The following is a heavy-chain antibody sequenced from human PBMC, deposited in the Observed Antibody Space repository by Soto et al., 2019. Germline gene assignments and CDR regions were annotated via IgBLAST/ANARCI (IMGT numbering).Heavy chain of an antibody. CDR3: AREVEAFDI. CDR2: ISSSSSTI. V-gene: IGHV3-48*01. J-gene: IGHJ3*02. CDR1: GFTFSSYS. Sequence: EVQLVESGGGLVQPGGSLRLSCAASGFTFSSYSMNWVRQAPGKGLEWVSYISSSSSTIYYADSVKGRFTISRDNAKNSHYLQMNSLRAEDTAVYYCAREVEAFDIWGQGTMVTVSS.